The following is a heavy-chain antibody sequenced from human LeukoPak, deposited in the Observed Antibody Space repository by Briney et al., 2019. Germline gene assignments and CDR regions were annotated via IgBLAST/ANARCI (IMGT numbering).Heavy chain of an antibody. Sequence: PVKVSCKASGGTFSSYALSWVRQAPGQGPEWMGGIIPIFGTTNYAQRFQGRLTITADKSTSTAYMELSSLTSEDTAVYYCARADNWEGAKGDWGQGTMVTVSS. J-gene: IGHJ3*01. D-gene: IGHD3-16*01. CDR3: ARADNWEGAKGD. V-gene: IGHV1-69*06. CDR1: GGTFSSYA. CDR2: IIPIFGTT.